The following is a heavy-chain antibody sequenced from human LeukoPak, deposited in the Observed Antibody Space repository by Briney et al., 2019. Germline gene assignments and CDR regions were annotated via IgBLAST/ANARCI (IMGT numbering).Heavy chain of an antibody. Sequence: GASVKVSCKASGYTFTGYYMHWVRQAPGQGLEWMGWINPNNGGTKYAQKFQGRVTMTRDTSISTAYMELTRLRSDDTAVYYCARAGRWLRHYYFDYWGQGTLVTVSS. D-gene: IGHD5-12*01. CDR3: ARAGRWLRHYYFDY. V-gene: IGHV1-2*02. J-gene: IGHJ4*02. CDR1: GYTFTGYY. CDR2: INPNNGGT.